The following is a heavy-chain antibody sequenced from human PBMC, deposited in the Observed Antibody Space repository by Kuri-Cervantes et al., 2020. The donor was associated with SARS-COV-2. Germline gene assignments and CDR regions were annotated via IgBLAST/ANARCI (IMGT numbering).Heavy chain of an antibody. CDR1: GGSNSSGDYY. J-gene: IGHJ4*02. Sequence: LRLSCTVSGGSNSSGDYYWSWIRQPPGKGLEWIGYIYYSGSTYYNPSLKSRVTISVDTSKNQFSLKLSSVTAADTAVYYCARRESSRAFDYWGQGTLVTVSS. V-gene: IGHV4-30-4*08. D-gene: IGHD6-6*01. CDR2: IYYSGST. CDR3: ARRESSRAFDY.